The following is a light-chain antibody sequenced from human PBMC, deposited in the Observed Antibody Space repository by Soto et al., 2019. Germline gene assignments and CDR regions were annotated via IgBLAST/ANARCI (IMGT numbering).Light chain of an antibody. J-gene: IGKJ5*01. CDR3: QQYVNLPLT. CDR1: QGIDIF. CDR2: DAS. Sequence: DIEMTQSPSSLSASVGDRVTITFQSSQGIDIFLNWFQQKPGKAPKLLIYDASNLETGVPSRFSGSGSGSDFTFTINNLQPEDIATYYCQQYVNLPLTFGQGTRLEIK. V-gene: IGKV1-33*01.